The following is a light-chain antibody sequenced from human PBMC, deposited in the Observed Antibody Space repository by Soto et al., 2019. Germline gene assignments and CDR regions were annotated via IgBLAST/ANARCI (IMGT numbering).Light chain of an antibody. J-gene: IGKJ5*01. CDR2: DAY. CDR3: QQRHMWPIT. V-gene: IGKV3-11*01. CDR1: QSFRGL. Sequence: PGERATLSCRASQSFRGLLXXYXQKXGXXXRXXXYDAYNRATGIPPRFSGSGYGTDFTLTISSLEPEDSAVYYCQQRHMWPITFGQGTRLEIK.